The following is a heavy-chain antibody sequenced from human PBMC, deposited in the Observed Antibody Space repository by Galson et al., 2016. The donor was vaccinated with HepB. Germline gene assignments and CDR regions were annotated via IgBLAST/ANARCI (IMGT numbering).Heavy chain of an antibody. CDR3: ASRFGGPFGFSSSTFLYYYMDV. J-gene: IGHJ6*03. CDR2: IIPISDTP. D-gene: IGHD3-16*01. V-gene: IGHV1-69*13. Sequence: SVKVSCKASGVTFRSHAITWARQAPGQGLEWMGGIIPISDTPKYAQKFQGRLTIIADESTRAVHMELSSLSPDDTAVYYCASRFGGPFGFSSSTFLYYYMDVWGNGTTVVVSS. CDR1: GVTFRSHA.